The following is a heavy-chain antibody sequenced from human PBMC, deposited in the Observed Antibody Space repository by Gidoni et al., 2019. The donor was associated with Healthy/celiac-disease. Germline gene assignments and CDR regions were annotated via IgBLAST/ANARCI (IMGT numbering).Heavy chain of an antibody. CDR2: ISWNSGSI. Sequence: EVQLVESGGGLVQPGRSLRLSCAASGFTFDAYALHWVRQALGKGLEWVSGISWNSGSIGYADSVKGRFTISRDNAKNSLYLQMNRLRDEDTALYYCAKDSKTYSSSWYYYYYGMDVWGQGTTVTVSS. V-gene: IGHV3-9*01. D-gene: IGHD6-13*01. CDR1: GFTFDAYA. CDR3: AKDSKTYSSSWYYYYYGMDV. J-gene: IGHJ6*02.